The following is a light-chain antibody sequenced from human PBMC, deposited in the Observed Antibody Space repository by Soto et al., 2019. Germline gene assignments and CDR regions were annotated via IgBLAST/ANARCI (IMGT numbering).Light chain of an antibody. Sequence: QSALTQPASVSESPGQSITISCTGTSNDVGGYNYVSWYQHHPGKAPKLMIYEVSDRPSGVSNRFSGSKSGNTASLTISGLQAEDEADYYCSSYTGSNIRYVFGIGTKVTVL. CDR1: SNDVGGYNY. J-gene: IGLJ1*01. V-gene: IGLV2-14*01. CDR3: SSYTGSNIRYV. CDR2: EVS.